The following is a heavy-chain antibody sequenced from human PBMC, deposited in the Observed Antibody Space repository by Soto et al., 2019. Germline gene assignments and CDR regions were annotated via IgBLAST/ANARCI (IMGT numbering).Heavy chain of an antibody. CDR1: GFTFSSYA. CDR2: ISYDGSNK. J-gene: IGHJ3*02. CDR3: AREGDYYDSSGPRDDAFDI. D-gene: IGHD3-22*01. Sequence: GGSLTLSCAASGFTFSSYAMHWVRPAPGKWLEWVAVISYDGSNKYYADSVKGRFTISRDNSKNTLYLQMNSLRAEDTAVYYCAREGDYYDSSGPRDDAFDIWGQGTMVTVSS. V-gene: IGHV3-30-3*01.